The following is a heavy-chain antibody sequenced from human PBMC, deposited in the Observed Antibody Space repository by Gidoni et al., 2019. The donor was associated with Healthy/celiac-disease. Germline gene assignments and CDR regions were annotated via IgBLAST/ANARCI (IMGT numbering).Heavy chain of an antibody. CDR3: THGSYGGYDGMDV. D-gene: IGHD1-26*01. V-gene: IGHV3-49*05. CDR2: IRRKAYGGTT. Sequence: EVQLVESGGGLVKPGRSLRLSCTASGFTFGDYAMSWFRQAPGKGLEWVGFIRRKAYGGTTEYAASVKGRFTISRDDSKSIAYLQMNSLKTEDTAVYYCTHGSYGGYDGMDVWGQGTTVTVSS. CDR1: GFTFGDYA. J-gene: IGHJ6*02.